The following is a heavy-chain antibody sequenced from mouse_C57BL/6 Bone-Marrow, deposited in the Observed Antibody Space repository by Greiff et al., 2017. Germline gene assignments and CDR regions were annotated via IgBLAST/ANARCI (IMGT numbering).Heavy chain of an antibody. V-gene: IGHV5-17*01. CDR3: ARDGNFEGFAY. CDR2: ISSGSSTI. CDR1: GFTFSDYG. Sequence: EVKLVESGGGLVKPGGSLKLSCAASGFTFSDYGMHWVRQAPEKGLEWVAYISSGSSTIYYADTVKGRFTISRDNAKNTVFLQMTSLRSEDTAMYYCARDGNFEGFAYWGRGTLVTVSA. D-gene: IGHD2-1*01. J-gene: IGHJ3*01.